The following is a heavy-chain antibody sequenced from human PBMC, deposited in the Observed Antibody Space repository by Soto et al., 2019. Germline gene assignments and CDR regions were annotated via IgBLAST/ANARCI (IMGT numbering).Heavy chain of an antibody. J-gene: IGHJ5*02. CDR3: ARGWTAAAGWANWFDL. CDR1: GGSISGVGYY. V-gene: IGHV4-31*03. D-gene: IGHD6-13*01. Sequence: QVQLQESGPGLVEPSQTLSLTCSVSGGSISGVGYYWSWIRQHPGKGLEWIGYIHYSGTTYYNPSLKSRVTISVDTSKTKFSLKLTSVSAADTAVYYCARGWTAAAGWANWFDLWGQGTLVTVSS. CDR2: IHYSGTT.